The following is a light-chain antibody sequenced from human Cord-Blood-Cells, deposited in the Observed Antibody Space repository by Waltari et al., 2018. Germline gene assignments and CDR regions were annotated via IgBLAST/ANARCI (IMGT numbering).Light chain of an antibody. J-gene: IGLJ2*01. V-gene: IGLV2-14*01. CDR3: SSYTSSSTLV. Sequence: QSALTQPASVSGCPGQLITLSCSGTSTDGGGYNYVSWYPQHPGKAPKPMIYEVSNRPSGVSNRFSGSKSGNTASLTISGLQAEDEADYYCSSYTSSSTLVFGGGTKLTVL. CDR1: STDGGGYNY. CDR2: EVS.